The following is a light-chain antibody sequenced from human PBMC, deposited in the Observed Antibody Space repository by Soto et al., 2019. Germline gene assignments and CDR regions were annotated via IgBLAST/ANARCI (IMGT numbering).Light chain of an antibody. CDR3: QQYDILPT. Sequence: DIQMTQSPSSLSASVGDRVTITCQASQDIRNFLNWYQQKPGKAPKLLIYDASNLETGVPSRFSESGSGTDFTFTISSLQHEDIATYYCQQYDILPTFGQGTKLEIK. V-gene: IGKV1-33*01. CDR1: QDIRNF. CDR2: DAS. J-gene: IGKJ2*01.